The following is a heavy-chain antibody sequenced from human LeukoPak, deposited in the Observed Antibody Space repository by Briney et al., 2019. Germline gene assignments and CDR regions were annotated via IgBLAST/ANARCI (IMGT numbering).Heavy chain of an antibody. Sequence: ASVKVSCKASGYTFTSYGISWVRQAPGQGLEWMGGIIPIFGTANYAQKFQGRVTITADESTSTAYMELSSLRSEDTAVYYCARAEVRGVIIKLFDPWGQGTLVTVSS. J-gene: IGHJ5*02. CDR2: IIPIFGTA. V-gene: IGHV1-69*13. CDR1: GYTFTSYG. CDR3: ARAEVRGVIIKLFDP. D-gene: IGHD3-10*01.